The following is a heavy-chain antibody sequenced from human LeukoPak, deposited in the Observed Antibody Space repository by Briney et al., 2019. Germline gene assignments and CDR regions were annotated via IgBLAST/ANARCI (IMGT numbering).Heavy chain of an antibody. CDR2: IYYSGST. CDR1: GGSISSSSYY. CDR3: ARVLVAGPYYYYYYMDV. D-gene: IGHD6-19*01. J-gene: IGHJ6*03. Sequence: SETLSLTCTVSGGSISSSSYYWGWIRQPPGKGLEWIGSIYYSGSTYYNPSLKSRVTISVDTSKNQFSLKLSSVTAADTAVYYCARVLVAGPYYYYYYMDVWGKGTTVTISS. V-gene: IGHV4-39*01.